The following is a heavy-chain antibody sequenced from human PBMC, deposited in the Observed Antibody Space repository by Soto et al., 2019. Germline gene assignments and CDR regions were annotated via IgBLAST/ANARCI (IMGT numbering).Heavy chain of an antibody. J-gene: IGHJ5*02. CDR2: ISAYNGNT. V-gene: IGHV1-18*01. CDR3: ARSDQSARVTSFDP. Sequence: ASEKVSCKASGGTFSSYTISWVRQAPGQGLQWMGWISAYNGNTNYAQKLQGRVTMTTDTSTSTAYMELRSLRSDDTAMYYCARSDQSARVTSFDPRGQGTLVTVSS. CDR1: GGTFSSYT. D-gene: IGHD3-16*02.